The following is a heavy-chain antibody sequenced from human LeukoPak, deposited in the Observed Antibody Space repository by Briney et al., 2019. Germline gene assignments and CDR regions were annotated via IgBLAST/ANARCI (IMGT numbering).Heavy chain of an antibody. V-gene: IGHV3-11*04. Sequence: GGSLRLSCAASGFTFSDYYMNWIRQAPGKGLEWVSYISSSGRTISYADSVKGRFTISRDNAKNSLYLQMNSLRAEDTAVYYCAELGITMIGGVWGKGTTVTISS. J-gene: IGHJ6*04. CDR1: GFTFSDYY. D-gene: IGHD3-10*02. CDR3: AELGITMIGGV. CDR2: ISSSGRTI.